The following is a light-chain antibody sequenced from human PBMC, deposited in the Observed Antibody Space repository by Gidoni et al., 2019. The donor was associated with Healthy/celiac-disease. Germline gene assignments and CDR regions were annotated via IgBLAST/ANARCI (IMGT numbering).Light chain of an antibody. CDR1: SSNIGSNT. J-gene: IGLJ3*02. Sequence: QPVLTQPPPASGTPGQRVTISCSGSSSNIGSNTVTWYQQLPGTAPKLLFYSNNQRPSGVPDRFSGSKSGTSASLAISGLQSEDEADYYCAAWDDSLNGWVFGGGTKLTVL. CDR2: SNN. V-gene: IGLV1-44*01. CDR3: AAWDDSLNGWV.